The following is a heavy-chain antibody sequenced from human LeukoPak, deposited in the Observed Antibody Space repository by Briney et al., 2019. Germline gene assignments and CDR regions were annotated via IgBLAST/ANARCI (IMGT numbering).Heavy chain of an antibody. V-gene: IGHV3-48*04. Sequence: PGGSLRLSCAASGFSFSSYSMNWVRQAPGKGLEWVSYITSSSNAIYYADSVKGRFPISRDNAKNSLYLQMNSLRAEDTAVYYCARKSGSSGYPFDYWGQGILVSVSS. CDR2: ITSSSNAI. CDR1: GFSFSSYS. J-gene: IGHJ4*02. CDR3: ARKSGSSGYPFDY. D-gene: IGHD3-22*01.